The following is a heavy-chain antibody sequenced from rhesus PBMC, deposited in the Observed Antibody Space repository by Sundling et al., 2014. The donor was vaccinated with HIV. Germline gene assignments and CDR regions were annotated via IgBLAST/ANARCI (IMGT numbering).Heavy chain of an antibody. CDR1: GFIFSNYW. Sequence: EVQLVESGGGLGKDLGGPVRLSCAASGFIFSNYWMYWIRQAPGKGLEWISAINSDGSNTYYADSVKGRFTISRENAKNTLYLQMDSLRAEGTAVYYCAKGGTWPYGLDSWGQGSSSPSPQ. J-gene: IGHJ6*01. D-gene: IGHD2-33*01. V-gene: IGHV3-28*02. CDR3: AKGGTWPYGLDS. CDR2: INSDGSNT.